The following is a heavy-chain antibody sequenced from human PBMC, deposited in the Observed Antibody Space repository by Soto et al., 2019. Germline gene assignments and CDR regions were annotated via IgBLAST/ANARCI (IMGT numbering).Heavy chain of an antibody. Sequence: QVQLVESGGGVVQPGGSLRLSCAASGFTFSNFVMHWVSQAPGKGLEWVAATSYDGKNKDHADSVKGRFTISRDNSKNTLYLQMNSLRHEDTAVYFCARERAIAATGIFYYWGQGTLVTVSS. J-gene: IGHJ4*02. CDR1: GFTFSNFV. CDR2: TSYDGKNK. V-gene: IGHV3-30*04. D-gene: IGHD6-13*01. CDR3: ARERAIAATGIFYY.